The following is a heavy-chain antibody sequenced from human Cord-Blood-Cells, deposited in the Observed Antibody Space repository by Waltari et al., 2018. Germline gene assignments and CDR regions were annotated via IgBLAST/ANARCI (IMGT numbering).Heavy chain of an antibody. CDR2: IIPIFGTA. D-gene: IGHD2-2*01. CDR1: GGTFSSYA. J-gene: IGHJ4*02. V-gene: IGHV1-69*06. Sequence: QVQLVQSGAEVKKPGSSVKVSCKASGGTFSSYAISWVRQAPGQGLGWMGGIIPIFGTANYAQKFQGRVTITADKSTSTAYMELSSLRSEDTAVYYCARVRSSRYCSSTSCYGIDYWGQGTLVTVSS. CDR3: ARVRSSRYCSSTSCYGIDY.